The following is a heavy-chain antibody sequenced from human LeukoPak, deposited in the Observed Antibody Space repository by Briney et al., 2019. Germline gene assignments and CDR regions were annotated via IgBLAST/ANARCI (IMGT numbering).Heavy chain of an antibody. D-gene: IGHD3-22*01. CDR3: ARDPVYYYDSRDWYFDL. Sequence: GASVKVSCKASGYTFTGYYMHWVRQAPGQGLEWMGWINPNSGGTNYAQKFQGRVTMTRDTSISTAYMELSRLRSEDTAVYYCARDPVYYYDSRDWYFDLWGRGTLVTVSS. V-gene: IGHV1-2*02. CDR1: GYTFTGYY. J-gene: IGHJ2*01. CDR2: INPNSGGT.